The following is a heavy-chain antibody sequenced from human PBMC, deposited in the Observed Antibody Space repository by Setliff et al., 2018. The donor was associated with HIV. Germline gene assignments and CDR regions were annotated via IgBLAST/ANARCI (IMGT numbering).Heavy chain of an antibody. CDR3: ARAVGGSNYFDYSGYQDF. Sequence: ASVKVSCKASGGTFSDYTVNWVRQAPGQGLEWMGRIIPIIGIENYAQKFQGRVTITADKSTSTAYMELNSLRSEDTAVYYCARAVGGSNYFDYSGYQDFWGQGTRVTVSS. J-gene: IGHJ4*02. V-gene: IGHV1-69*02. CDR2: IIPIIGIE. CDR1: GGTFSDYT. D-gene: IGHD3-22*01.